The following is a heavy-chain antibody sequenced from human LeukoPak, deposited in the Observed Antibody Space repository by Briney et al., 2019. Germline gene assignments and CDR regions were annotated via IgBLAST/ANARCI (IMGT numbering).Heavy chain of an antibody. J-gene: IGHJ4*02. CDR3: ARNNYYDRTLFDY. CDR1: GGSISSSSYY. Sequence: SETLSLTCTVSGGSISSSSYYWGWIRQPPGKGLEWIGSIYYSGSTYYNPSLKSRVTISVDTSKNLFSLKLSSVTAADTAVYHCARNNYYDRTLFDYWGQGTLVTVSS. D-gene: IGHD3-22*01. V-gene: IGHV4-39*01. CDR2: IYYSGST.